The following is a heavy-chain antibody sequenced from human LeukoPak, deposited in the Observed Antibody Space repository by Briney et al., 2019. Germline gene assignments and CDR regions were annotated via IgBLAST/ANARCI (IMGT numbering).Heavy chain of an antibody. CDR1: GGSISSSRDY. CDR2: IYYSGST. V-gene: IGHV4-39*01. D-gene: IGHD5-18*01. J-gene: IGHJ4*02. Sequence: SETLSLTCIVSGGSISSSRDYWAWIRQPPGKGLEWIANIYYSGSTYYSPSLKSRVIISVDTSKNQFSLKLSSVTAADTAVYYCASPARGYTYGYRSDYWGQGTLVTVSS. CDR3: ASPARGYTYGYRSDY.